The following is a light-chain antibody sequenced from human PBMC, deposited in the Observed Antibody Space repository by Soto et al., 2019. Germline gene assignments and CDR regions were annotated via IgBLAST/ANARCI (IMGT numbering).Light chain of an antibody. CDR3: GTWDSSLSAL. CDR2: DNN. CDR1: SSNIGNNY. V-gene: IGLV1-51*01. J-gene: IGLJ1*01. Sequence: QSVLTQPPSVSGAPGQKVTISCSGSSSNIGNNYVSWYQQLPGTAPKLLIYDNNKRPSGIPDRFSGSKSGTSATLGITGLQTGDEADYYCGTWDSSLSALFGTGTKVTVL.